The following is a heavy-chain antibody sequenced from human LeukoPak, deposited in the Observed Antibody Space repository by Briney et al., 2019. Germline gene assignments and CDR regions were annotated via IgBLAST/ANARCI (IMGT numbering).Heavy chain of an antibody. CDR3: ARGATGVATIFDY. V-gene: IGHV4-30-2*01. CDR1: GGSISSGGYS. J-gene: IGHJ4*02. CDR2: IYHSGST. D-gene: IGHD5-12*01. Sequence: SETLSLTCAVSGGSISSGGYSWSWIRQPAGKGLEWIGYIYHSGSTYYNPSLKSRVTISVDRSKNQFSLKLSSVTAADTAVYYCARGATGVATIFDYWGQGTLVTVSS.